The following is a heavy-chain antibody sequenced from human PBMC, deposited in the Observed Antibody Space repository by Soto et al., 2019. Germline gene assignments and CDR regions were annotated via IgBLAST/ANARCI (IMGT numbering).Heavy chain of an antibody. J-gene: IGHJ3*02. CDR1: GDSVSSNRAA. CDR2: TYYRSRWYT. CDR3: AREDSAATNDAFDR. V-gene: IGHV6-1*01. D-gene: IGHD3-10*01. Sequence: VQLQHSGPGLVKPSQTLSLTCSISGDSVSSNRAALGWIRQSPSRGLAWLGRTYYRSRWYTDYADSVKSRITIHPDTYRNQFCLQLNSVTPEDTAVYYCAREDSAATNDAFDRWGPGTMVTVSS.